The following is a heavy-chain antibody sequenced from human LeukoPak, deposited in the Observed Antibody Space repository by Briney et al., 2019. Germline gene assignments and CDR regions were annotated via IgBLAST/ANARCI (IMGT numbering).Heavy chain of an antibody. D-gene: IGHD5-24*01. CDR1: GYTFTSYG. V-gene: IGHV1-8*02. J-gene: IGHJ4*02. CDR3: ARTPRNGYIEGY. Sequence: GASVKVSCKASGYTFTSYGISWVRQAPGQGLEWMGWMNPNTGDTGYAQNFQGRVTMTRDTSISTAYMELSGLRSEDTAVYYCARTPRNGYIEGYWGQGTLVTVSS. CDR2: MNPNTGDT.